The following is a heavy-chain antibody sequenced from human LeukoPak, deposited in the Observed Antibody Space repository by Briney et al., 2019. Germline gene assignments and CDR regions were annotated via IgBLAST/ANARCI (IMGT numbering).Heavy chain of an antibody. CDR2: IYHSGST. J-gene: IGHJ4*02. CDR3: ARGDYYDSSGYDY. CDR1: GGSISSSNW. D-gene: IGHD3-22*01. Sequence: SETLSLTCAVSGGSISSSNWWSWVRQPPGKGLEWIGEIYHSGSTNYNPSLKSRVTISVDTSKNQFSLKLSSVTAADTAVYYCARGDYYDSSGYDYWGQGTLVTVSS. V-gene: IGHV4-4*02.